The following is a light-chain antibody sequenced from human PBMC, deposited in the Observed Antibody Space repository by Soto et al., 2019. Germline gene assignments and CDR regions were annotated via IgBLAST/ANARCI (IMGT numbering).Light chain of an antibody. CDR3: QVWDSSSDHYV. V-gene: IGLV3-21*02. CDR2: NDN. Sequence: SYVLTQPPSVSVAPGQTARIACGGNNIGSKSVHWYQQKPGQAPVLVVFNDNDRPSGIPERFSGSNSGNTATLTISRVEAGDEADYYCQVWDSSSDHYVFGTGTKVTVL. J-gene: IGLJ1*01. CDR1: NIGSKS.